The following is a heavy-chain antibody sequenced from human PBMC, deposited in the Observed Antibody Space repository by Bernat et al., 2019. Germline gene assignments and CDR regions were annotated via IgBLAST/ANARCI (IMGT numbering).Heavy chain of an antibody. Sequence: QVQLVESGGGLVKPGGSLRLSCAASGFTFSDYYMSWIRQAPGKGLEWVAVISYDGSNKYYADSVKGRFTISRDNSKNTLYLQMNSLRAEDTAVYYCARDGERWLQFSSAFDIWGQGTMVTVSS. CDR1: GFTFSDYY. V-gene: IGHV3-30-3*01. CDR3: ARDGERWLQFSSAFDI. J-gene: IGHJ3*02. CDR2: ISYDGSNK. D-gene: IGHD5-24*01.